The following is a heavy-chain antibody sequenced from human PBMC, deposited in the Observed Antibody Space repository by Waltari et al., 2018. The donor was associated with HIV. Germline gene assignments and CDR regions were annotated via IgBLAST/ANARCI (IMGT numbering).Heavy chain of an antibody. V-gene: IGHV3-7*01. J-gene: IGHJ4*02. Sequence: EVRLVESWGGLVSPGCALRLSCESPRLAFRISWMTWVRQAPGKGREWVANIEEDGSEIHYVDSVKGRFTISRDNAKNSLYLQMNSLRAEDTAVYYCARRQQLTDWGQGTLVTVSS. CDR2: IEEDGSEI. CDR3: ARRQQLTD. D-gene: IGHD6-13*01. CDR1: RLAFRISW.